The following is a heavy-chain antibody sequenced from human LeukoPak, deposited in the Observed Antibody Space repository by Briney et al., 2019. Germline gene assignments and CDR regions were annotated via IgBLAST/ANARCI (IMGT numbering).Heavy chain of an antibody. Sequence: SQTLSLTCTVSGGSISSGGYYWSWIRQHPGKGQEWIGYIYYSGSTYYNPSLKSRVTISVDTSKNQFSLKLSSVTAADTAVYYCARERITGGYYPYFDYWGQGTLVTVSS. CDR2: IYYSGST. D-gene: IGHD3-3*01. CDR1: GGSISSGGYY. V-gene: IGHV4-31*03. CDR3: ARERITGGYYPYFDY. J-gene: IGHJ4*02.